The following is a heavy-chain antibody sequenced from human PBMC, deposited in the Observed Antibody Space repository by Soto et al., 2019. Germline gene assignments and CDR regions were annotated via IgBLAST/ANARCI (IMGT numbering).Heavy chain of an antibody. V-gene: IGHV1-18*01. CDR2: ISAYNGNT. CDR1: GYTFTDYG. J-gene: IGHJ4*02. D-gene: IGHD1-1*01. Sequence: QGQLVQSGVEVKKPGASVKVSCKASGYTFTDYGISWVRQAPGQGLEWMGWISAYNGNTNYAQNLKDRVTMTPDTSTSTDYMELRSLRSDDTAVYYCERDRSTHDYWGQGTLIAVSS. CDR3: ERDRSTHDY.